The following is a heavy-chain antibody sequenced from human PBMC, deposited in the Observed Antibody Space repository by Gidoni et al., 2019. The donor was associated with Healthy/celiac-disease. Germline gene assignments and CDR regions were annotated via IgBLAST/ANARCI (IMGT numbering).Heavy chain of an antibody. Sequence: QVQLVQSGAEVKKPGSSVKVSCKASGGTFSSYAISWVRQAPGQGLEWMGGIIPIFGTANYAQKFQGRVTITADESTSTAYMELSSLRSEDTAVYYCASSLDYYVSTYAEMGAFDIWGQGTMVTVSS. CDR1: GGTFSSYA. CDR3: ASSLDYYVSTYAEMGAFDI. D-gene: IGHD3-10*01. CDR2: IIPIFGTA. V-gene: IGHV1-69*01. J-gene: IGHJ3*02.